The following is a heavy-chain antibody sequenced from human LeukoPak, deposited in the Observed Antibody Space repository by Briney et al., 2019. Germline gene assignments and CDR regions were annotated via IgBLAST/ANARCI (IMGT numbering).Heavy chain of an antibody. Sequence: ASVKVSCKSSGYTFTTYGITWVRQAPGQGLEWMGWISTDNGDTNYAQKLQGRVTMTTDTSTSTAYMELGSLRSDDTAVYYCAREGLGELTLDCWGQGTLVTVSS. V-gene: IGHV1-18*01. J-gene: IGHJ4*02. CDR1: GYTFTTYG. CDR3: AREGLGELTLDC. D-gene: IGHD3-16*01. CDR2: ISTDNGDT.